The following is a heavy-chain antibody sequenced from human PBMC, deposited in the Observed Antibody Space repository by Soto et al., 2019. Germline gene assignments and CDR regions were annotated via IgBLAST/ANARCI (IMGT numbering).Heavy chain of an antibody. CDR1: GFTFSSYD. D-gene: IGHD4-17*01. V-gene: IGHV3-13*01. Sequence: GGSLRLSCAASGFTFSSYDMHWVRQATGKGLEWVSAIGTAGDTYYPGSVKGRFTISRENAKNSLYLQMNSLRAGDTAVYYCARASRGGKKNDYGDYGENNVAFDIWGQGTMVTVSS. J-gene: IGHJ3*02. CDR3: ARASRGGKKNDYGDYGENNVAFDI. CDR2: IGTAGDT.